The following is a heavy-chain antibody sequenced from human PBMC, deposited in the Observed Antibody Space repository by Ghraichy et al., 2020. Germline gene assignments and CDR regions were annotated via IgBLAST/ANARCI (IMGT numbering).Heavy chain of an antibody. J-gene: IGHJ3*02. CDR3: ARYRGHRRTVDAFDI. CDR2: IYYSGTT. Sequence: GSLSLTCTVSGGSISSYYWSWIRQPPGKGLEWIGYIYYSGTTNYNPSLKSRVTISVDTSKNQFSLKLNSVTAADTAVYYCARYRGHRRTVDAFDIWGQGTMVTVSS. D-gene: IGHD1-1*01. V-gene: IGHV4-59*01. CDR1: GGSISSYY.